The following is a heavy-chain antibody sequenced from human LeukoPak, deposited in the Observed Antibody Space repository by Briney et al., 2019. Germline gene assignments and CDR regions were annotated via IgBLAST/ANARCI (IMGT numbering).Heavy chain of an antibody. D-gene: IGHD4-11*01. Sequence: SETPSLTCTVSGGSISSGGYYWSWIRQHPGKGLEWIGYIYYSGSTYYNPSLKSRVTISVDTSKNQFSLKLSSVTAADTAVYYCASYSNYTKNNWFDPWGQGTLVTVSS. CDR3: ASYSNYTKNNWFDP. V-gene: IGHV4-31*03. CDR1: GGSISSGGYY. CDR2: IYYSGST. J-gene: IGHJ5*02.